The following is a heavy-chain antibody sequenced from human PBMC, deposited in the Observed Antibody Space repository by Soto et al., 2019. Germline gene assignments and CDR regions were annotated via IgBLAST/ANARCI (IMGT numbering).Heavy chain of an antibody. CDR3: AKDSWGGVLMVYASSPPDY. V-gene: IGHV3-30*18. CDR1: GFTFSSYG. D-gene: IGHD2-8*01. J-gene: IGHJ4*02. CDR2: ISYDGSNK. Sequence: QVQLVESGGGVVQPGRSLRLSCAASGFTFSSYGMHWVRQAPGKGLEWVAVISYDGSNKYYADSVKGRFTISRDNSKNTLYLQMNSLRDEDTAVYYCAKDSWGGVLMVYASSPPDYWGQGTLVTVSS.